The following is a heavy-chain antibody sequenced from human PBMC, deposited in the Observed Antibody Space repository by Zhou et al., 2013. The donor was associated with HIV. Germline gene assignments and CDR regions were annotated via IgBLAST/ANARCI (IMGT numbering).Heavy chain of an antibody. J-gene: IGHJ4*02. Sequence: QVQLVQSGPEVKKPGSSVKVSCKASGGSFSRNAINWVRQAPGQGLEWMGGIIPIYGRPTYAQKFQGTVTITTDESTNTVDMELSSLRSEDTAVYYCARGALISSGWYEAFDYWGQGTLVTVSS. CDR2: IIPIYGRP. D-gene: IGHD6-19*01. CDR1: GGSFSRNA. CDR3: ARGALISSGWYEAFDY. V-gene: IGHV1-69*05.